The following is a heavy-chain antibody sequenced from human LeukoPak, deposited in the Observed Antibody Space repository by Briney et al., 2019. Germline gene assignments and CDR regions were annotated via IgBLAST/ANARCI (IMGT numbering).Heavy chain of an antibody. V-gene: IGHV4-59*10. J-gene: IGHJ5*02. CDR3: ARGSTVWQGGWFDP. CDR1: GGSISSYY. D-gene: IGHD2-2*01. CDR2: IYTSGST. Sequence: PSETLSLTCAVYGGSISSYYWSWIRQPAGKGLEWIGRIYTSGSTNYNPSLKSRVTMSVDTSKNQFSLKLSSVTAADTAVYYCARGSTVWQGGWFDPWGQGTLVTVSS.